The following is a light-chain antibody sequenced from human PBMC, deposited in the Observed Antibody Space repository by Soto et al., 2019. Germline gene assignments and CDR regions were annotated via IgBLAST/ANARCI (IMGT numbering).Light chain of an antibody. CDR3: QQFNSIPLT. V-gene: IGKV1-13*02. J-gene: IGKJ3*01. Sequence: AIQLTQSPSSLSESLGARITITCRASQGIGTTLAWYQQKPGKPPKLLLYEASNLESGVPSRFSGSGAGTTFTPPISSRQPEDFATYSYQQFNSIPLTFGPGTKVDIK. CDR2: EAS. CDR1: QGIGTT.